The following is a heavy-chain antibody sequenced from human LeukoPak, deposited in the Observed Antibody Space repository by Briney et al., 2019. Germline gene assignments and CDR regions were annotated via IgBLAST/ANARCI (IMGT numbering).Heavy chain of an antibody. CDR3: ARGLRWDLDGFDI. Sequence: SETLSLTCTVSGGSLSTGTYFWGWIRQPPGKGLEWIGSIFYSGTTYYTPSLKSRVIISLDTSKNQFSLKMTSMTAADTAVYYCARGLRWDLDGFDIWGQGTMVTVSS. CDR2: IFYSGTT. CDR1: GGSLSTGTYF. V-gene: IGHV4-39*07. D-gene: IGHD1-26*01. J-gene: IGHJ3*02.